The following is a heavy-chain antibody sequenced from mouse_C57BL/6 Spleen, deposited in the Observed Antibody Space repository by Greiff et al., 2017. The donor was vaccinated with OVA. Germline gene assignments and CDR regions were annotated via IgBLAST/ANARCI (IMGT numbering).Heavy chain of an antibody. CDR2: IYPGSGNT. Sequence: QVQLKESGAELVRPGASVKLSCKASGYTFTDYYINWVKQRPGQGLEWIARIYPGSGNTYYNEKFKGKATLTAEKSSSTAYMQLSSLTSEDSAFYFCARSNYFDYWGQGTTLTVSS. CDR1: GYTFTDYY. CDR3: ARSNYFDY. J-gene: IGHJ2*01. V-gene: IGHV1-76*01.